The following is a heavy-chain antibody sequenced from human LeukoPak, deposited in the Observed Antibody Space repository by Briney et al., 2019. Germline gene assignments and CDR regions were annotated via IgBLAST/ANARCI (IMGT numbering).Heavy chain of an antibody. CDR2: ISYDGSNK. CDR1: GFTFSSYG. Sequence: GGSLRLSCAASGFTFSSYGMHWVRQAPGKGLEWVAVISYDGSNKYYADSVKGRFTISRDNSKNTLYLQMNSLRAEDTAVYYCAGGPGDYYDILTGFDYWGQGTLVTVSS. J-gene: IGHJ4*02. V-gene: IGHV3-30*03. CDR3: AGGPGDYYDILTGFDY. D-gene: IGHD3-9*01.